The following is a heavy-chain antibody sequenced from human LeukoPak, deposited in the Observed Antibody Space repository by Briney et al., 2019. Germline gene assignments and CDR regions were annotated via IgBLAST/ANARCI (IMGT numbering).Heavy chain of an antibody. CDR2: INSDGRST. J-gene: IGHJ4*02. Sequence: GACLRLSCAASGFTLTNYWMDWVRQGPGKGLGWVSRINSDGRSTNYAASVKGRYTISRHNAKNTLYLEMNSLRAEDTALYYCARVSCSRTSCYAGFTFTHPYDYWGQGTLVTVSS. D-gene: IGHD2-2*01. CDR3: ARVSCSRTSCYAGFTFTHPYDY. CDR1: GFTLTNYW. V-gene: IGHV3-74*01.